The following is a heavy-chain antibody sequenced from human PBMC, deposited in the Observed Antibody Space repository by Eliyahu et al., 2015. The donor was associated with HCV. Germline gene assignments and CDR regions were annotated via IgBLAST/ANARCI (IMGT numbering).Heavy chain of an antibody. CDR2: IYSGGTT. V-gene: IGHV3-53*01. J-gene: IGHJ4*02. D-gene: IGHD1-26*01. Sequence: EVQLVESGGGLIQPGGSXRLSCAASGFTVSXNXMSWVRQXPGNGLEWVSVIYSGGTTYYADSVKGRFTISRDNSKNTLYLQMNSLRAEDTAVYYCARESLVGATDFWGQGTLVTVSS. CDR3: ARESLVGATDF. CDR1: GFTVSXNX.